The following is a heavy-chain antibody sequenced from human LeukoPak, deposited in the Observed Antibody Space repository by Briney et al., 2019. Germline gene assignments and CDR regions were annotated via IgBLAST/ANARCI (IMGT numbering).Heavy chain of an antibody. CDR1: GGSISSGGYY. CDR3: ARAGFGEPFDN. Sequence: SQTLSLTCTVSGGSISSGGYYWSWIRQPAGKGLEWIGRIYTSGSTNYNPSLKSRVTMSVDTSKNQFSLKLSSVTAADTAVYFCARAGFGEPFDNYGQGTLVIVSS. CDR2: IYTSGST. D-gene: IGHD3-10*01. V-gene: IGHV4-61*02. J-gene: IGHJ4*02.